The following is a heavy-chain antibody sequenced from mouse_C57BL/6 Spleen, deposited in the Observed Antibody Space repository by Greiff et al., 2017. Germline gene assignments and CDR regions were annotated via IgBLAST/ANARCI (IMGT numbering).Heavy chain of an antibody. CDR3: TRKKDYDGSSYVWYFDV. V-gene: IGHV1-15*01. J-gene: IGHJ1*03. CDR1: GYTFTDYE. D-gene: IGHD1-1*01. Sequence: VQRVESGAELVRPGASVTLSCKASGYTFTDYEMHWVKQTPVHGLEWIGAIDPETGGTASNQKFKGKAILTADKSSSTAYMELRSLTSEDSAVYYCTRKKDYDGSSYVWYFDVWGTGTTVTVSS. CDR2: IDPETGGT.